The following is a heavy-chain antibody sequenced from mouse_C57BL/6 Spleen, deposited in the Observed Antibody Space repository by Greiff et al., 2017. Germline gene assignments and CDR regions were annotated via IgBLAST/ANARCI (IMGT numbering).Heavy chain of an antibody. CDR3: AYCNHWYFDV. D-gene: IGHD2-1*01. CDR2: IRLKSDNYAT. V-gene: IGHV6-3*01. J-gene: IGHJ1*03. CDR1: GFTFSNYW. Sequence: EVKVEESGGGLVQPGGSMKLSCVASGFTFSNYWMNWVRQSPEKGLEWVAQIRLKSDNYATHYAESVKGRFTISRDDSKSSVYLQLNNLRAEDTGVYYCAYCNHWYFDVWGTGTTVTVSS.